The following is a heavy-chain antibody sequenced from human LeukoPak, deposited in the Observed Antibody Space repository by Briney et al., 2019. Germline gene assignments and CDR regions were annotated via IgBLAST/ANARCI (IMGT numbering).Heavy chain of an antibody. CDR3: AKDLGPDPYFDY. V-gene: IGHV3-30*02. CDR2: IRYDGSNK. D-gene: IGHD7-27*01. CDR1: GFTFSIYG. Sequence: TGGSLRLSCAASGFTFSIYGMHWVRQAPGKGLEWVAFIRYDGSNKYYADSVKGRFTISRDNSKNTLYLQMNSLRAEDKAVYYCAKDLGPDPYFDYWGQGTLVTVSS. J-gene: IGHJ4*02.